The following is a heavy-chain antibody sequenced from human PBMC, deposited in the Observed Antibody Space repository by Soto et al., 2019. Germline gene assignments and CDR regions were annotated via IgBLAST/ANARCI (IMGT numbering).Heavy chain of an antibody. CDR2: ISHSGSR. CDR1: GGSFSGYF. CDR3: ARGLAYDRPITVAEPFDS. J-gene: IGHJ4*02. V-gene: IGHV4-34*01. Sequence: SETLSLTCVVSGGSFSGYFWTWIRQSPRRGLEWIGEISHSGSRNYNPAFQSRVIISVDSSKNHVSLKLSSVTAADSATYFCARGLAYDRPITVAEPFDSWGQGTLVTV. D-gene: IGHD6-19*01.